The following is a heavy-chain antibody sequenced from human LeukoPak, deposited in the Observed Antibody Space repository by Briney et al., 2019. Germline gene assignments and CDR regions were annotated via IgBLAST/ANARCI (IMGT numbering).Heavy chain of an antibody. J-gene: IGHJ4*02. V-gene: IGHV3-23*01. CDR2: INHSGGNT. D-gene: IGHD6-13*01. Sequence: GGSLRLSCAASGFTFSSYTMGWVRQAPGKGLEWVSVINHSGGNTYYTDSVRGRFTISRGNFENTLYLQMNSLRGDDTAIYNCTKAGGDSWYDYWGQGTLVTVSS. CDR1: GFTFSSYT. CDR3: TKAGGDSWYDY.